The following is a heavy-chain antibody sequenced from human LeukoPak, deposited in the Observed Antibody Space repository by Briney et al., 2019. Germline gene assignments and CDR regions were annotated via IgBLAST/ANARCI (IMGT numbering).Heavy chain of an antibody. J-gene: IGHJ6*03. D-gene: IGHD3-3*02. CDR2: IDSSGNT. CDR3: AGDPVLASPALSYYHSRNA. CDR1: GFAVSSNY. Sequence: GGSLRLSCAASGFAVSSNYMSWVRQPPGKGLEWLSLIDSSGNTFYADSVKGRFTISRDYLKNTLFLQMNSLRAEDAALYYCAGDPVLASPALSYYHSRNAGGKGTRVTASS. V-gene: IGHV3-53*01.